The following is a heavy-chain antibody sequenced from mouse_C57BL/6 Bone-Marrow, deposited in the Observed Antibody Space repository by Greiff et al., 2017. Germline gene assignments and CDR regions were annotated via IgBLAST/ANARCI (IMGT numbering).Heavy chain of an antibody. CDR2: INPGRGGT. V-gene: IGHV1-54*01. CDR1: GYAFTNYL. Sequence: VQLQQSGAELVRPGTSVKVSCKASGYAFTNYLIAWVKQRPGQGLEWIGVINPGRGGTNYTEKFQGKATLTADKSSSPAYMQLSSLTSEDAAVYFCARDHYYCSRSWFAYGGQGILVTVSA. J-gene: IGHJ3*01. CDR3: ARDHYYCSRSWFAY. D-gene: IGHD1-1*01.